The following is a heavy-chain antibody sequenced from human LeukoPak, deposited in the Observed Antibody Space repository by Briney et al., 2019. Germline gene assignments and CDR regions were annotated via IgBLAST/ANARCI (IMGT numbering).Heavy chain of an antibody. Sequence: GRSLRLSCAASGFPFHDHAMHWVRQNPGKGLEWISGISWNGDSIHYADSVKGRFTVSRDNSRNSLYLQMNSLRDEDMALYYCAKDRRITGVFSYFDDWGQGTLVTVSS. J-gene: IGHJ4*02. CDR2: ISWNGDSI. CDR1: GFPFHDHA. CDR3: AKDRRITGVFSYFDD. V-gene: IGHV3-9*03. D-gene: IGHD1-14*01.